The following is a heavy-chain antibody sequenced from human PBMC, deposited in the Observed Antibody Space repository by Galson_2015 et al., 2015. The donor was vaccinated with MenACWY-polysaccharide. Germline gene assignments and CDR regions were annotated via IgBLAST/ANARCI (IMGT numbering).Heavy chain of an antibody. Sequence: SLRLSCAASGSTFSNLWMTWFRRAPGKGLEWVANIAPDGSEMFYVHSVKGRFTISRDNARNSLYLQMHSLRADDTAEYYCARVLTHWYCDLWGRGTLVTVSP. V-gene: IGHV3-7*01. CDR2: IAPDGSEM. CDR3: ARVLTHWYCDL. D-gene: IGHD4-23*01. CDR1: GSTFSNLW. J-gene: IGHJ2*01.